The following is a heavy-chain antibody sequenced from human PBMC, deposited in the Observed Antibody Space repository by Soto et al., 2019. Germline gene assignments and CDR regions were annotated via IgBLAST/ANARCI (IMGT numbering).Heavy chain of an antibody. CDR3: AKDLGSSLPYYYDGMDV. Sequence: EVQLLESGGGLVQPGGSLRLSCAASGFTFSSYAMSWVRQAPGKGLEWVSAISGSGGSTYYADSVKGRFTISRDNSKNTLYLQMNSLRAEDTAVYYCAKDLGSSLPYYYDGMDVWGQGTTVTVSS. CDR2: ISGSGGST. J-gene: IGHJ6*02. CDR1: GFTFSSYA. V-gene: IGHV3-23*01. D-gene: IGHD6-13*01.